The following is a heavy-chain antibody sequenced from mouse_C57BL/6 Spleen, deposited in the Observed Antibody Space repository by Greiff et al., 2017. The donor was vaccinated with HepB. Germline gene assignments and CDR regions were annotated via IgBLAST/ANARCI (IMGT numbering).Heavy chain of an antibody. J-gene: IGHJ2*01. Sequence: VQLQQSGAELVKPGASVKLSCTASGFNFKDYYMHFVKQRTEQGLEWIGRIDPEDGETTYAPKFRGTGTITADTTTNTAYQQLSILTSEDTAVYYCARENESFAYWGQGTTLTVSS. CDR1: GFNFKDYY. CDR2: IDPEDGET. CDR3: ARENESFAY. V-gene: IGHV14-2*01.